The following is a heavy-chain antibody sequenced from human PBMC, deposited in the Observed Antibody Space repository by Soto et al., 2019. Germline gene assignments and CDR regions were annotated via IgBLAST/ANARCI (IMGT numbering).Heavy chain of an antibody. CDR2: INFNSGGT. V-gene: IGHV1-2*02. J-gene: IGHJ6*02. D-gene: IGHD2-2*01. CDR3: ARDSGGAIVVVPAASGMDV. CDR1: GYSFTDYY. Sequence: QVQLVQSGAEVKRPGASVKVSCKASGYSFTDYYMHWVRQAPGQGLEWMGWINFNSGGTQYAQKFQGGVTMTRDTSISTAYMELRLRSDDTAVYYCARDSGGAIVVVPAASGMDVWGQGTTVTVS.